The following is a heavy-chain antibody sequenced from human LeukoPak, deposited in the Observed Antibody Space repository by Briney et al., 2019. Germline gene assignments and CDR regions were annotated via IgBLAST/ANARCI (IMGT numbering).Heavy chain of an antibody. CDR1: GFTFSTYA. CDR3: AKDRRSYSRSGGYYLGAFDS. J-gene: IGHJ3*02. V-gene: IGHV3-23*01. Sequence: GGSLRLSCAASGFTFSTYAMTWVRQAPGKGREWVSRLSGSGGGTWYAGSVKGRFTTSRDNSKNTLYLQMSSLRAEDTAVYYCAKDRRSYSRSGGYYLGAFDSWGHGTTVSASS. CDR2: LSGSGGGT. D-gene: IGHD3-10*01.